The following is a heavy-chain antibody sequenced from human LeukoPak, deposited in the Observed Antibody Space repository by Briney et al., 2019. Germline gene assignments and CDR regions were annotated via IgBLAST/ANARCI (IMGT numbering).Heavy chain of an antibody. D-gene: IGHD3-9*01. V-gene: IGHV1-8*01. Sequence: ASVKVSCKSSGYTFTSYDINWVRQATGQGLEWMGWMNPNSGNTGYAQKFQGRVTMTRNTSISTAYMELSSLRSEDTAVYYCARAVVLRYFDWLRTGYYYYIDVESKGTAITVSS. CDR2: MNPNSGNT. J-gene: IGHJ6*03. CDR3: ARAVVLRYFDWLRTGYYYYIDV. CDR1: GYTFTSYD.